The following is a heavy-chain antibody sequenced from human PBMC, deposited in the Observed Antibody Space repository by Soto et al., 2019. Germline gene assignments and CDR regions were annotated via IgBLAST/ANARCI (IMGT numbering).Heavy chain of an antibody. CDR3: ARGEGGSFGVLDS. CDR2: ISSSGST. D-gene: IGHD3-3*01. J-gene: IGHJ4*02. Sequence: SETLSLTCTVSGGSISSGDYYWNWIRQPPGKGLEWIGYISSSGSTLYNPSLNNRVSISVDTSKNQFSLKLTSVTAADTAVYYCARGEGGSFGVLDSWGQGTLVTVSS. CDR1: GGSISSGDYY. V-gene: IGHV4-30-4*01.